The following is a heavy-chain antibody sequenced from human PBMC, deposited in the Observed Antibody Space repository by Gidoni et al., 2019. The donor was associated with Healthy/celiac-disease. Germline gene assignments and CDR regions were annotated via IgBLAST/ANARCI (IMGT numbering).Heavy chain of an antibody. J-gene: IGHJ4*02. CDR3: ARGRGRLGVRGVIHWTIHLGA. CDR2: INHSGST. V-gene: IGHV4-34*01. Sequence: QPPGKGLEWIGDINHSGSTNYNPSLKSRVTISVHTSKNQFSLKLSSVTAADTAVYYCARGRGRLGVRGVIHWTIHLGAWGQGTLVTVSS. D-gene: IGHD3-10*01.